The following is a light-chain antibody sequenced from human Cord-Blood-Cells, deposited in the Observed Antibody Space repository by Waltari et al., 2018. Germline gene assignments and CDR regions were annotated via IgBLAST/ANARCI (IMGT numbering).Light chain of an antibody. CDR3: SPYTSSSTWV. CDR1: SSDVGGYNY. V-gene: IGLV2-14*01. J-gene: IGLJ3*02. CDR2: DVS. Sequence: QSVLTQPASVSGSPGQSITISCTGTSSDVGGYNYVSWYQQHPGKAPKLMIYDVSNRPSGFSNRFSGSKSGNTASLTISGLQAEDEADYYCSPYTSSSTWVFGGGTKLTVL.